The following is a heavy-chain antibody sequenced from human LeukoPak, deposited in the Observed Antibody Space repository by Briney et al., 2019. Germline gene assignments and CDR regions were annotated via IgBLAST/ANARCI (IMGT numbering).Heavy chain of an antibody. Sequence: ASVKVSCKASGGTFSSYTISWVRQAPGQGLEWMGRIIPILGIANYAQKFQGRVTITADKSTSTAYMELSSLRSEDTAVYYCARADYGDYVMPYYYHGMDVWGQGTTVTVSS. V-gene: IGHV1-69*02. CDR2: IIPILGIA. CDR3: ARADYGDYVMPYYYHGMDV. D-gene: IGHD4-17*01. CDR1: GGTFSSYT. J-gene: IGHJ6*02.